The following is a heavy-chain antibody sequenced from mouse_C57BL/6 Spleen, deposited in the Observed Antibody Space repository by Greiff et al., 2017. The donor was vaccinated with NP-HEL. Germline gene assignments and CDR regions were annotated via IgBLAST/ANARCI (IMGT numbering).Heavy chain of an antibody. D-gene: IGHD2-12*01. V-gene: IGHV1-61*01. J-gene: IGHJ4*01. CDR3: VCFYDDLYAMDY. CDR2: IYPSDSET. Sequence: QVQLQQPGAELVRPGSSVKLSCKASGYTFTSYWMDWVKQRPGQGLEWIGNIYPSDSETHYNQKFKDKATLTVDKSSSTAYMQLSSLTSEDSAVYYCVCFYDDLYAMDYWGQGTSVTVSS. CDR1: GYTFTSYW.